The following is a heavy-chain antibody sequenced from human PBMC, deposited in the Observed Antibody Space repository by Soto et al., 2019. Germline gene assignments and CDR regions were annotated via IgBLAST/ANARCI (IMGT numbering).Heavy chain of an antibody. V-gene: IGHV3-23*01. Sequence: PGGSLRLSCAASGFTFSAYAMSWVRQAPGKGLEWVSSVSANGATTFCADSVKGRFTISRDNFKSTMSLQMNSLRAEDTAVYYCARESVIDYYDSSAYFTGWGQGTLVTVSS. CDR1: GFTFSAYA. CDR2: VSANGATT. J-gene: IGHJ4*02. D-gene: IGHD3-22*01. CDR3: ARESVIDYYDSSAYFTG.